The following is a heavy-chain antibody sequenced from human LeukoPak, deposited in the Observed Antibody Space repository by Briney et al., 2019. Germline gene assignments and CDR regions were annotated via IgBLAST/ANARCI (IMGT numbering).Heavy chain of an antibody. D-gene: IGHD1-1*01. V-gene: IGHV3-7*01. CDR2: IKQDGSEK. Sequence: GGSLRLSCAASGFTFSSYWMSWVRQAPGKGLEWVANIKQDGSEKYYVDSVKGRFTISRDNAKNSLYLQMNSLRAEDTAVYYRARDHETSAFDIWGQGTMVTVSS. J-gene: IGHJ3*02. CDR3: ARDHETSAFDI. CDR1: GFTFSSYW.